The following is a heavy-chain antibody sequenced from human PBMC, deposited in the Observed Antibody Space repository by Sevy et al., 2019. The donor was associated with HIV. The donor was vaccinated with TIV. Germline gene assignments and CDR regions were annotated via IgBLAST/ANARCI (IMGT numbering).Heavy chain of an antibody. CDR1: GFTFSKAW. CDR2: IKSKTDGGTT. D-gene: IGHD5-18*01. J-gene: IGHJ1*01. Sequence: GGSLRLSCAASGFTFSKAWMSWVRQAPGKGLEWVGRIKSKTDGGTTDYAAPVKGRFTISRDDSKNTLSLQMNSLKTEDTTVYYCTNDTGVRFQHWGQGTLVTVSS. V-gene: IGHV3-15*01. CDR3: TNDTGVRFQH.